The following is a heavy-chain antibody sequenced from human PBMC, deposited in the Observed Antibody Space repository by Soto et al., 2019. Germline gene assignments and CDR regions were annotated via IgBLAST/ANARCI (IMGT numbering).Heavy chain of an antibody. CDR1: GDSISNSIYY. CDR3: ARPFDYPAAFDI. D-gene: IGHD4-17*01. V-gene: IGHV4-39*01. CDR2: IYYSGST. J-gene: IGHJ3*02. Sequence: QLQLQESGPRLVKPSETLSLTCSVSGDSISNSIYYWGWIRQPPGMGLEWIGSIYYSGSTNCNPSLKSRITMSVDTSRNQFSLRLTSVTAADTALYYCARPFDYPAAFDIWGQGTVVTVSS.